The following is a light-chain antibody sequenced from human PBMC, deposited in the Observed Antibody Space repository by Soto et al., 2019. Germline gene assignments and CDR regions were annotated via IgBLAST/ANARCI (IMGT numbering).Light chain of an antibody. V-gene: IGKV3-15*01. J-gene: IGKJ5*01. CDR1: QSVSIN. CDR3: QQYNNWPPIT. Sequence: MLMTQSAATLYVSPGARATLSCRASQSVSINLAWYQQKPGQAPGLLIYGASTRATGIPARFSGSGSGTEFTLTISSLQSEDFAVYYCQQYNNWPPITFGQGTRLEIK. CDR2: GAS.